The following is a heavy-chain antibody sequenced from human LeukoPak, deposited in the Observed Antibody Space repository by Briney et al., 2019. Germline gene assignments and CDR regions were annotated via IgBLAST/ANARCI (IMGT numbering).Heavy chain of an antibody. CDR3: ARIATEDFWSGYTYYFDY. J-gene: IGHJ4*02. V-gene: IGHV4-38-2*01. D-gene: IGHD3-3*01. CDR1: GYSISSGYY. CDR2: IYHSGST. Sequence: SETLSLTCAVSGYSISSGYYWGWIRQPPGEGLEWIGSIYHSGSTYYNPSLKSRVTISVDTSKNQFSLKLSSVTAADTAVYYCARIATEDFWSGYTYYFDYWGQGTLVTVSS.